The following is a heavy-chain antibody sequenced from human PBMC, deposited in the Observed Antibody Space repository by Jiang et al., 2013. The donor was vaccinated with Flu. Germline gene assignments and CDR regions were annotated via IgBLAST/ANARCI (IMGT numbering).Heavy chain of an antibody. CDR2: IIPTYGRT. J-gene: IGHJ4*02. CDR1: GVPLDRVT. D-gene: IGHD2-21*01. CDR3: ARDRVEVAAPAVYSDQPSYFDS. V-gene: IGHV1-69*15. Sequence: EVKRPGSSVRVSCKASGVPLDRVTFNWVRQAPGQGLEWMGRIIPTYGRTDYAENFRGRVTFSADALTNTAYMEMSSLRVDDTAIFYCARDRVEVAAPAVYSDQPSYFDSWGQGTLVSVSS.